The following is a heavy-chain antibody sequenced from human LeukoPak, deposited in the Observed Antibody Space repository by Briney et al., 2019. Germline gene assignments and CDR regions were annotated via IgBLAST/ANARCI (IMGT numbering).Heavy chain of an antibody. CDR2: INSDGSST. D-gene: IGHD2-15*01. CDR1: GFIFSDYW. V-gene: IGHV3-74*01. Sequence: GGSLRLSCAASGFIFSDYWMAWVRQAPGKGLVWVSRINSDGSSTSYADSVKGRFTISRDNAKNTLYLQMNSLRAEDTAVYYCARRYCSGGSCYPDYWGQGTLVTVSS. J-gene: IGHJ4*02. CDR3: ARRYCSGGSCYPDY.